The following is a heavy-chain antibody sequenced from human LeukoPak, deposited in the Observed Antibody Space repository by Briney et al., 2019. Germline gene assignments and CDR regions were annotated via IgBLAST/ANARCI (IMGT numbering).Heavy chain of an antibody. CDR2: IYNSGRT. CDR1: GYSISSAYY. Sequence: SETLSLTCMVSGYSISSAYYWGWIRQPPGKGLGGSGIIYNSGRTYHKPSLKSRLTTSVDTSKNQFSLNLSSVTATDTAVYYCARRGYCSSTSCYEYWFDPWGQGALVTVSS. J-gene: IGHJ5*02. V-gene: IGHV4-38-2*02. CDR3: ARRGYCSSTSCYEYWFDP. D-gene: IGHD2-2*01.